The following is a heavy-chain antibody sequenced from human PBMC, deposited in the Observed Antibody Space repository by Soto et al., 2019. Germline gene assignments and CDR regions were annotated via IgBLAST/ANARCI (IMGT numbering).Heavy chain of an antibody. CDR1: GGSISSYY. V-gene: IGHV4-59*08. CDR3: ARHPGVGWFDP. CDR2: IYYSGST. J-gene: IGHJ5*02. Sequence: SETLSLTCTVSGGSISSYYWSWIRQPPGKGLEWIGYIYYSGSTNYNPSLKSRVTISVDTPKNQFSLKLSSVTAADTAVYYCARHPGVGWFDPWGQGTLVTVSS. D-gene: IGHD2-15*01.